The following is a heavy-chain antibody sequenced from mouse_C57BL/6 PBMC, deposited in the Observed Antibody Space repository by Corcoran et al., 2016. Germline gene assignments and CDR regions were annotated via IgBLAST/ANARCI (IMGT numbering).Heavy chain of an antibody. Sequence: QIQLVQSGPELKKPGETVKISCKASGYTFTTYGMSWVKQAPGKGLKWMGWINTYSGVPTYADDFKGRFAFSLETSASTAYLQINNLKNEDTATYFCARGGSTMVTTGPFDYWGQGTTLTVSS. CDR3: ARGGSTMVTTGPFDY. V-gene: IGHV9-3*01. CDR1: GYTFTTYG. CDR2: INTYSGVP. J-gene: IGHJ2*01. D-gene: IGHD2-2*01.